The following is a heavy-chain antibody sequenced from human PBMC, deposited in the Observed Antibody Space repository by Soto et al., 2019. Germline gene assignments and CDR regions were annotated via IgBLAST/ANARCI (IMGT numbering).Heavy chain of an antibody. J-gene: IGHJ4*02. CDR1: GFTVSSNY. CDR2: IYSGGST. D-gene: IGHD3-3*01. Sequence: HPGGSLRLSCAASGFTVSSNYMSWVRQAPGKGLEWVSVIYSGGSTYYADSVKGRFTISRDNSKNTLYLQMNSLRAEDTAVYYCARSRTIFGVVIPDYYFDYWGQGTLVTVSS. V-gene: IGHV3-66*01. CDR3: ARSRTIFGVVIPDYYFDY.